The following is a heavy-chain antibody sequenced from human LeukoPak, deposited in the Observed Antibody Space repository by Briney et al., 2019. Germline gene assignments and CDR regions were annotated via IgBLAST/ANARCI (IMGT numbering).Heavy chain of an antibody. V-gene: IGHV5-51*01. CDR3: ASTGSGSYYPNWFDP. D-gene: IGHD3-10*01. Sequence: GESLKISCKASVFSFTNYWIAWVRQKPGEGLEWMGNIYPGDSDTRYNPSFQGQVTISADKSISTAYLQWSSLKASDTAMYYCASTGSGSYYPNWFDPWGQGTLVTVSS. J-gene: IGHJ5*02. CDR1: VFSFTNYW. CDR2: IYPGDSDT.